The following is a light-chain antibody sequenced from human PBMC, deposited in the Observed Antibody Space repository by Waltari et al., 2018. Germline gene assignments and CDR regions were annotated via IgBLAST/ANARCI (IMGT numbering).Light chain of an antibody. J-gene: IGKJ2*01. V-gene: IGKV2-28*01. CDR2: LGS. CDR3: MQALQTPPT. Sequence: DIVLTQSPLSLPVTPGAPASTPCRSSQNLLHSNGYNYLDWYLQKPGQSPQLLIYLGSNRASGVPDRFSGSGSGTDFTLKISRVEAEDVGVYYCMQALQTPPTFGQGTKLEIK. CDR1: QNLLHSNGYNY.